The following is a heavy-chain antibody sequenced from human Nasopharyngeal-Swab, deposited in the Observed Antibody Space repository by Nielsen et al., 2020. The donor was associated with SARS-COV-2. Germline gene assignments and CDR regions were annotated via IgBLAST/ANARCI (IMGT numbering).Heavy chain of an antibody. CDR1: GFTFSSYA. V-gene: IGHV3-23*01. D-gene: IGHD3-16*01. J-gene: IGHJ6*02. Sequence: GGSLRLSCAASGFTFSSYAMNWVRQAPGQGLEWVSVVSGSGSNTYYADPVKGRFMISRDNHKSKVYLQINSMRTEDTAVYYCSKGGEGTTTSYYCYAMDLWGQGTMVTVSS. CDR2: VSGSGSNT. CDR3: SKGGEGTTTSYYCYAMDL.